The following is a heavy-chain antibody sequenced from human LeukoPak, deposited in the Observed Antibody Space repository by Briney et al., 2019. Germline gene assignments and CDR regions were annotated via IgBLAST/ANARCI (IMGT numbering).Heavy chain of an antibody. Sequence: SETLSLTCTVSGGSISSSSYYWGWIRQPPGKGLEWIGSIYYSGSTYYNPSLKSRVTISVDTSKNQFSLKLSSVTAADTAVYYCARRCSGGSCYSYAFDIWGQGTMVTVSS. CDR3: ARRCSGGSCYSYAFDI. V-gene: IGHV4-39*07. CDR1: GGSISSSSYY. J-gene: IGHJ3*02. CDR2: IYYSGST. D-gene: IGHD2-15*01.